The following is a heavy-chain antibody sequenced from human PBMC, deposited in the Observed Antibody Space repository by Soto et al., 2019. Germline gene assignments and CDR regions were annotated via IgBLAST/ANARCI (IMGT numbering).Heavy chain of an antibody. V-gene: IGHV1-2*04. CDR2: INPNSGGT. CDR3: ARDKGDDWTYYFDY. Sequence: ASVKVSCKASGYTFTGYYMHWVRQAPGQGLEWMGWINPNSGGTNYAQKFQDWVTMTRDTSISTAYMELSRLRSDDTAVYYCARDKGDDWTYYFDYWGQGTLVTVSS. CDR1: GYTFTGYY. D-gene: IGHD1-1*01. J-gene: IGHJ4*02.